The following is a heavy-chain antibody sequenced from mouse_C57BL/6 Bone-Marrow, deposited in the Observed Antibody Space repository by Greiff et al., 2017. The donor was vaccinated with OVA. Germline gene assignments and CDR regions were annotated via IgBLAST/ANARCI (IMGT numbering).Heavy chain of an antibody. CDR2: INPNNGGT. CDR3: ARRGDDWFAY. Sequence: DVKLQESGPELVKPGASVKIPCKASGYTFTDYNMDWVKQSHGKSLEWIGDINPNNGGTIYTQKFKGKATLTVDKSSSTAYMELRSLTSEDTAVDYCARRGDDWFAYWGQGTLVTVSA. CDR1: GYTFTDYN. V-gene: IGHV1-18*01. J-gene: IGHJ3*01. D-gene: IGHD3-3*01.